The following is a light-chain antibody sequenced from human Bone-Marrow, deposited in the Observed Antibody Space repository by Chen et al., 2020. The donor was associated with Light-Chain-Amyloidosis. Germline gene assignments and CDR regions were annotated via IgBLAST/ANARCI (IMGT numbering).Light chain of an antibody. J-gene: IGLJ2*01. CDR2: RDT. CDR1: DLPTKY. CDR3: QSADSSGTYEVI. V-gene: IGLV3-25*03. Sequence: SYQLTQPPSVSVSPGKTARRTCPGDDLPTKYDYWYQQKLGQAPVLVIHRDTERPTGISDRFSGSSSGTTATLTISGVQAEDEADYHCQSADSSGTYEVIFGGGTKLTVL.